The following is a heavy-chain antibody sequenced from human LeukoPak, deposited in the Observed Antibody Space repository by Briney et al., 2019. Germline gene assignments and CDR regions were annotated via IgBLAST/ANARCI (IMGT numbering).Heavy chain of an antibody. D-gene: IGHD5-18*01. Sequence: GGSLRLSCAASGFTFSRYAMSWVRQAPGKGLEWVSAISGSGGSTYYADSVKGRFTISRNNSKNTLYLQMNSLRAEDTAVYYCVKDLRVDTAMVFDYWGQGSLVTVSS. CDR1: GFTFSRYA. CDR2: ISGSGGST. V-gene: IGHV3-23*01. CDR3: VKDLRVDTAMVFDY. J-gene: IGHJ4*02.